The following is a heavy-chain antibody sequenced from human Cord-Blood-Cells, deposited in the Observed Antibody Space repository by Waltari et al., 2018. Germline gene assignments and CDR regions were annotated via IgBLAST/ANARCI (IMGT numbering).Heavy chain of an antibody. Sequence: QVQLQQWGAVLLKPSETLSRTCAVYGGAFSGYYWSWIRQPPGKGLEWIGEINHSGRTNYHPSLKSRVTISVDTSKNQFSLKLSSVTAADTAVYYCASRLGIGWGQGTLVTVSS. CDR3: ASRLGIG. J-gene: IGHJ4*02. CDR1: GGAFSGYY. D-gene: IGHD7-27*01. V-gene: IGHV4-34*01. CDR2: INHSGRT.